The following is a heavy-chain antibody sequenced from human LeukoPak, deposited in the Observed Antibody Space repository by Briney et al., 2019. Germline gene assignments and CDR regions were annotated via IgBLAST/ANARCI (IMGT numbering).Heavy chain of an antibody. CDR2: IKQDGSEK. D-gene: IGHD1-26*01. CDR3: ARRKTSGSYEKYYFDY. J-gene: IGHJ4*02. Sequence: GGSLRLSCAASGFTFSSYWMSWVRQAPGKGLEWVANIKQDGSEKYYVDSVKGRFTISRDNAKNPLYLQMNSLRAEDTAVYYCARRKTSGSYEKYYFDYWGQGTLVTVSS. V-gene: IGHV3-7*03. CDR1: GFTFSSYW.